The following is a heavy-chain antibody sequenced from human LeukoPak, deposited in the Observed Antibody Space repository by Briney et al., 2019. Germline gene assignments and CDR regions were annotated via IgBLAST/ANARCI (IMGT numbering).Heavy chain of an antibody. D-gene: IGHD4-17*01. CDR3: ARNYGDYFDP. CDR2: IYHSGST. J-gene: IGHJ5*02. V-gene: IGHV4-30-2*01. Sequence: NPSQTLSLTCAVSGVSISSGGYSWSWLRQPPGKDLEWIGYIYHSGSTYYNPSLKSRVTISVERSKNQFSLKLSSVTAADTAVYYCARNYGDYFDPWGQGTLVTVSS. CDR1: GVSISSGGYS.